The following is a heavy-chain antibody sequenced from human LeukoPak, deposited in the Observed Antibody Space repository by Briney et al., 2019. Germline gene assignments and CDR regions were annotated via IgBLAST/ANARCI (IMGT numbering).Heavy chain of an antibody. V-gene: IGHV3-30*02. D-gene: IGHD2-2*01. CDR2: IRYDGSNK. CDR1: GFTFSSYG. CDR3: AKTYCSSTSCYVYPDY. J-gene: IGHJ4*02. Sequence: GGSLRLSCAASGFTFSSYGMHWVRQAPGKGLEWVAFIRYDGSNKYYADSVKGRFTISRDNSKNTLYLQMNSLRAEDTAVYYCAKTYCSSTSCYVYPDYWGQGTLVTVSS.